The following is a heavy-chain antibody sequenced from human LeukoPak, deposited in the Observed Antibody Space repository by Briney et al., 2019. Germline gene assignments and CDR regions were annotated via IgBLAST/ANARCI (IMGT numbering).Heavy chain of an antibody. D-gene: IGHD6-19*01. V-gene: IGHV1-8*01. CDR1: GYTFTSYD. Sequence: ASVKVSCKASGYTFTSYDINWVRQATGQGLEWMGWMNPNSGNTGYAQKFQGRVTMTRNTSISTAYMELRSLRSDDTAVYYCARDFSSGDTKFDPWGQGTLVTVSS. CDR3: ARDFSSGDTKFDP. J-gene: IGHJ5*02. CDR2: MNPNSGNT.